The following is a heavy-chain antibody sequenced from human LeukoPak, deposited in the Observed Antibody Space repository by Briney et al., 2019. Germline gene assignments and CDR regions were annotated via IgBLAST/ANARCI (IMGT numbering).Heavy chain of an antibody. CDR3: ARGRYCSSTSCYPRSPYYYYYYYMDV. V-gene: IGHV4-34*01. Sequence: SETLSLTCAVYGGSSSGYYWSWIRQPPGKGLEWIGEINHSGSTNYNPSLKSRVTISVDTSKNQFSLKLSSVTAADTAVYYCARGRYCSSTSCYPRSPYYYYYYYMDVWGKGTTVTVSS. CDR2: INHSGST. J-gene: IGHJ6*03. CDR1: GGSSSGYY. D-gene: IGHD2-2*01.